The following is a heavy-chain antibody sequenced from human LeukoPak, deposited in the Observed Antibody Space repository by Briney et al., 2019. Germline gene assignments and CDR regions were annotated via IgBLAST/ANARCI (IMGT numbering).Heavy chain of an antibody. CDR3: VKGSYYESSGHYYFDY. J-gene: IGHJ4*02. Sequence: GGSLRLSCAASGFTFSSYAMSWVRQAPGKGLELVSAISGSGDSTYYADSVKGRFTISRDNSKNTLYLQMDSLRAEDTAVNHCVKGSYYESSGHYYFDYWGQGTLVTVSS. CDR2: ISGSGDST. V-gene: IGHV3-23*01. D-gene: IGHD3-22*01. CDR1: GFTFSSYA.